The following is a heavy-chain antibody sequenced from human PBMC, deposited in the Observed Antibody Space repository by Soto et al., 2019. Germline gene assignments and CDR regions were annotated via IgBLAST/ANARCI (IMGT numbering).Heavy chain of an antibody. Sequence: EVQLVESGGGLVQPGGSLRLSCAASEFTFSHYWMRWVRQAPGRGLEWVANIKQDGSEKYYVDSVKGRFTISRDNAKNSLYLQMNGLRAEDTAVYYWARGSNNAFDLWGQGTMVTVSS. CDR1: EFTFSHYW. CDR3: ARGSNNAFDL. J-gene: IGHJ3*01. CDR2: IKQDGSEK. V-gene: IGHV3-7*01.